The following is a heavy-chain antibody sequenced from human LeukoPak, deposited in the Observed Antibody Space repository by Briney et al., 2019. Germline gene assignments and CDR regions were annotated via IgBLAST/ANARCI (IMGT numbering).Heavy chain of an antibody. CDR1: GFTVSSNY. V-gene: IGHV3-66*02. CDR3: ARAAGQWLVGYYYYYMDV. J-gene: IGHJ6*03. D-gene: IGHD6-19*01. Sequence: GGSLRLSCAASGFTVSSNYMSWVRQAPGKGLEWVSVTYGGGSTYYADSVRGRFTISRDNSKNTLYLQMNSLRAEDTAVYYCARAAGQWLVGYYYYYMDVWGKGTTVTASS. CDR2: TYGGGST.